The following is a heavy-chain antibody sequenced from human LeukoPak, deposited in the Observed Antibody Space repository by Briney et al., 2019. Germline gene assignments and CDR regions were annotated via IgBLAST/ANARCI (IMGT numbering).Heavy chain of an antibody. Sequence: SETLSLTCAVSGDSIGIRGYSWTWIRQPPGGGLEWIGYIHQSGNTYYNPSLQSRVTISIDTSRNHYSLNLTSVTAADSAIYFCARRVAGSGTSYFDLWGQGTPVTASS. D-gene: IGHD1-7*01. J-gene: IGHJ4*02. CDR1: GDSIGIRGYS. V-gene: IGHV4-30-2*01. CDR2: IHQSGNT. CDR3: ARRVAGSGTSYFDL.